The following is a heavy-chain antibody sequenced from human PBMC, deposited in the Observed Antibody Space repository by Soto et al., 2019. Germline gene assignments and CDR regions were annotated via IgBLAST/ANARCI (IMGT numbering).Heavy chain of an antibody. V-gene: IGHV3-7*05. J-gene: IGHJ4*02. CDR1: GFTFSSYW. CDR3: ARHYDSSGYYPGGFDY. D-gene: IGHD3-22*01. CDR2: IKQDGSEK. Sequence: GGSLRLSCAASGFTFSSYWMSWVRQAPGKGLEWVANIKQDGSEKYYVDSVKGRFTISRDNAKNSLYLQMNSLRAEDTAVYYCARHYDSSGYYPGGFDYWGQGTLVTVSS.